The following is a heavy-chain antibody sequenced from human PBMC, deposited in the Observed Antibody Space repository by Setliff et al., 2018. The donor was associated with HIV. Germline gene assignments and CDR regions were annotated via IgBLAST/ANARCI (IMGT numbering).Heavy chain of an antibody. J-gene: IGHJ1*01. CDR2: ISPYNGDT. CDR3: VRGVTRDISGYYRDEYFQH. V-gene: IGHV1-18*04. Sequence: ASVKVSCKSSGYRFTDFSLYWVRQAPGQGLEWMGWISPYNGDTRFAQSLQGRVTLTTDTSTNTAYMEMRTLRSDDTAVYYCVRGVTRDISGYYRDEYFQHWGQGTPVTVSS. CDR1: GYRFTDFS. D-gene: IGHD3-22*01.